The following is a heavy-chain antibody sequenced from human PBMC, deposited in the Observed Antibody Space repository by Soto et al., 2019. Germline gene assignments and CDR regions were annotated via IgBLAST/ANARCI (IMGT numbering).Heavy chain of an antibody. CDR2: ISYDGSNK. V-gene: IGHV3-30*03. Sequence: GGSLRLSCAASGLTFSSYGMHWVRQAPGTGLEWVAVISYDGSNKYYAEYVKGRFTISRDNSKNTLYLQMNSLRAEDTAVYYCARDHSYDCWSGHPRYYYYGMDVWGQANTVTLS. CDR3: ARDHSYDCWSGHPRYYYYGMDV. J-gene: IGHJ6*02. D-gene: IGHD3-3*01. CDR1: GLTFSSYG.